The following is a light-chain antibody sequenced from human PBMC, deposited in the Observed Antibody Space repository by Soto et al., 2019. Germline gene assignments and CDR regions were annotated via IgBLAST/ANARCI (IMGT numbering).Light chain of an antibody. CDR3: NSYTSSNTRV. CDR2: EVS. CDR1: SSDVGGYSR. Sequence: QSALTQPASVSGSPGQSITISCTGTSSDVGGYSRVSWYQHHPGKAPKLMIYEVSDRPSGVSNRFSGSKSGNTASLTISGLQAEDEADYYCNSYTSSNTRVFGTGTNLTVL. V-gene: IGLV2-14*01. J-gene: IGLJ1*01.